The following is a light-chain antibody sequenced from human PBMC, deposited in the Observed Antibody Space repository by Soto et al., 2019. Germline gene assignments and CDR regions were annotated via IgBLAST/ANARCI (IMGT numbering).Light chain of an antibody. CDR2: GAS. CDR3: QQYNSWPRT. Sequence: EIVMTQSPATLSVSVGERATLSCRASQSVSSDLAWYHQKPGQAPRLLIYGASTRATGIPARFSGSGSGTEFTLTISSLQSEDFAIYYCQQYNSWPRTFGGGTKVDIK. V-gene: IGKV3-15*01. CDR1: QSVSSD. J-gene: IGKJ4*02.